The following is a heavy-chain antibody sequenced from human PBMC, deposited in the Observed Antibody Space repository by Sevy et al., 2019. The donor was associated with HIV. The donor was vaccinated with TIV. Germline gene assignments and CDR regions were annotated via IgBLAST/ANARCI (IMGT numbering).Heavy chain of an antibody. CDR1: AFSFNTYA. CDR2: ISGSGDST. D-gene: IGHD3-16*01. Sequence: GGSLRLSCAASAFSFNTYAMSWVRRAPGKGLEWVSTISGSGDSTFYSDSVKGRFTISRDNSKNTLYLEMNSLRAEDTAVYYCAKPRGSFYFDYWGQGTLVTVSS. J-gene: IGHJ4*02. V-gene: IGHV3-23*01. CDR3: AKPRGSFYFDY.